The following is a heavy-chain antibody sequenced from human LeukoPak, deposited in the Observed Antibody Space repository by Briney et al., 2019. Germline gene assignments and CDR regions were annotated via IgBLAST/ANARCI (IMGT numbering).Heavy chain of an antibody. J-gene: IGHJ4*02. V-gene: IGHV1-69*06. CDR1: GGTFSSYA. Sequence: SVKVSCKASGGTFSSYAISWVRQAPGQGLEWMGGIIPIFGTANYAQKFQGRVTITADRSTSTAYMELSSLRSEDTAVDYCASARVPSKPYYYDSSGYRYYFDYWGQGTLVTVSS. CDR3: ASARVPSKPYYYDSSGYRYYFDY. CDR2: IIPIFGTA. D-gene: IGHD3-22*01.